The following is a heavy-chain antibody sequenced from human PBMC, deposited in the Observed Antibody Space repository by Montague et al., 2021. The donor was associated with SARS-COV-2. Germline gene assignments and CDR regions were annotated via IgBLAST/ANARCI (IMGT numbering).Heavy chain of an antibody. CDR2: ISGNGGET. CDR3: AKAGFCSGGGC. D-gene: IGHD2-15*01. CDR1: GFTFSSYA. V-gene: IGHV3-23*01. Sequence: SLRLSCAASGFTFSSYAMFWVRQAPGKGLEWVSSISGNGGETYYADSVKGRLTTSRDNSKDTLYLKMNSLRAEDTATYYCAKAGFCSGGGCWGQGTPVTVS. J-gene: IGHJ4*02.